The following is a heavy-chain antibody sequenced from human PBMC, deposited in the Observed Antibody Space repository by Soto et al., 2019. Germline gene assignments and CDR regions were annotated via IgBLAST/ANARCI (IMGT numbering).Heavy chain of an antibody. CDR1: GFTFSSYA. Sequence: GGSLRLSCSASGFTFSSYAMHWVRQAPGKGLEYVSAISSNGGSTYYADSVKGRFTISRDNSKNTLYLQMSSLRAEDTPVYYCVKESIGQAVFDPWGQGTLVTVSS. J-gene: IGHJ5*02. CDR2: ISSNGGST. D-gene: IGHD6-6*01. CDR3: VKESIGQAVFDP. V-gene: IGHV3-64D*08.